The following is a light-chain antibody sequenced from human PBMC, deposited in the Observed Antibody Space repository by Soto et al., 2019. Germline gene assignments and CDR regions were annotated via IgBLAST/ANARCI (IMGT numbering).Light chain of an antibody. Sequence: DIQLTQSPSFLSASVGDRVTITCRASQGISSYLAWYQQKPGKAPEFLIYAASTLQSGVPSRFSGSGSGTEFTLTISSLQPEDFATYYCQQLTSFPSTFGQGTRLEIK. CDR1: QGISSY. V-gene: IGKV1-9*01. J-gene: IGKJ5*01. CDR2: AAS. CDR3: QQLTSFPST.